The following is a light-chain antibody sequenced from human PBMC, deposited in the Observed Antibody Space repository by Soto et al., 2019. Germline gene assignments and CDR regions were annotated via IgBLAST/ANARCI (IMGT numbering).Light chain of an antibody. CDR2: EVT. Sequence: QSALTQPPSASGSPGQSVTISCSGTSSDVGGYNYVSWYQQHPGKAPKLLIYEVTKRPSGVPDRLSGSKSGNTASLTVSGLQTEDEADYYCSSYAGSNKRYVFGTGTKVTVL. CDR1: SSDVGGYNY. J-gene: IGLJ1*01. V-gene: IGLV2-8*01. CDR3: SSYAGSNKRYV.